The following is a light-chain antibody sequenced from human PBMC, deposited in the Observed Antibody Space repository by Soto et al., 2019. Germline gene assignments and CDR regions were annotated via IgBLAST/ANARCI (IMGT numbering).Light chain of an antibody. J-gene: IGLJ1*01. V-gene: IGLV2-14*03. Sequence: QSVLTQPASVSGSPGQSITISCTGTSSDVGGHDYVSWYQQHPGKAPQLMIYDVSYRPSGVSNRFSGSKSSNTASLTISGLQAEDEADYYCSSYTSSTTQVFGTGTKVTVL. CDR1: SSDVGGHDY. CDR3: SSYTSSTTQV. CDR2: DVS.